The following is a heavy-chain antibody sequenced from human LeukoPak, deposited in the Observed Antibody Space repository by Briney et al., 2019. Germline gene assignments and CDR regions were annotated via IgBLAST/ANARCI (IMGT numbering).Heavy chain of an antibody. J-gene: IGHJ4*02. CDR1: GFTFSNYW. CDR3: ARGGGIYSSSGNFEY. D-gene: IGHD6-6*01. CDR2: IKEDGSEK. Sequence: GGSLRLSCAASGFTFSNYWMSWVRQAPGQGLEWVANIKEDGSEKYYVDSVKGRFTISRDNAEKSLYLQMNSLRDEDTAVYFCARGGGIYSSSGNFEYWGQGTLVTVSS. V-gene: IGHV3-7*01.